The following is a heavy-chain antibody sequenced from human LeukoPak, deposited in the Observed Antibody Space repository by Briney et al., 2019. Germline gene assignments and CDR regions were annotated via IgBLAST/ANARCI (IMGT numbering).Heavy chain of an antibody. CDR3: ARIHYYDSSGYYPLFDY. CDR1: GFSLSTSGMC. CDR2: IDWDDDK. D-gene: IGHD3-22*01. J-gene: IGHJ4*02. Sequence: SGPELVKPTQTLTLTCTFSGFSLSTSGMCVSWIRQPPGKALEWLARIDWDDDKYYSTSLKTRLTISKDTSKNQVVLTMTNMDPADTATYYCARIHYYDSSGYYPLFDYWGQGTLVTVSS. V-gene: IGHV2-70*11.